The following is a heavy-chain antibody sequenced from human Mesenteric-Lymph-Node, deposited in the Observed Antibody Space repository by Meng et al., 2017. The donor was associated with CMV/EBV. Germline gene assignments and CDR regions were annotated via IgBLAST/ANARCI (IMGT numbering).Heavy chain of an antibody. V-gene: IGHV4-34*01. D-gene: IGHD3-3*01. CDR1: GGSFSGYY. J-gene: IGHJ4*02. CDR2: INHSGST. Sequence: LRLSCAVYGGSFSGYYWSWIRQPPGKGLEWIGEINHSGSTNYNPSLKSRVTISVDTSKNQFSLKLSSVTAADTAVYYCVRYETASHKPSCAFDYWGQGTLVTVSS. CDR3: VRYETASHKPSCAFDY.